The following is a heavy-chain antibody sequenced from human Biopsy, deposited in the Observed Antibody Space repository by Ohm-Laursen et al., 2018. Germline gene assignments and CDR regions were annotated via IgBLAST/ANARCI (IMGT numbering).Heavy chain of an antibody. J-gene: IGHJ5*02. CDR3: ARDLYDFCGGCPFDP. D-gene: IGHD3-3*01. CDR1: GFIFSSNA. CDR2: ISVGDGTT. V-gene: IGHV3-23*01. Sequence: SLRLSCAASGFIFSSNALTWVRQAPGKGLEWVSSISVGDGTTYYVDSVKGRFTISRDNSKNTVYLQMNSLRAEDTAMYYCARDLYDFCGGCPFDPWGQGTLVTVSP.